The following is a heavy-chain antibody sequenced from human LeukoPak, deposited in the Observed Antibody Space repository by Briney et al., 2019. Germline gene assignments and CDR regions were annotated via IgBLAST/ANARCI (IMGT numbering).Heavy chain of an antibody. D-gene: IGHD1-1*01. CDR1: GYTFTSYG. V-gene: IGHV1-18*01. CDR3: ASTTGTTSDLFCDY. Sequence: ASVKVSCKASGYTFTSYGISWVRQAPGQGLEWMGWISAYNGNTNYAQKLQGRVTMTTDTSTSTAYMELSSLRSEDTAVYYCASTTGTTSDLFCDYWGQGTLVTVSS. J-gene: IGHJ4*02. CDR2: ISAYNGNT.